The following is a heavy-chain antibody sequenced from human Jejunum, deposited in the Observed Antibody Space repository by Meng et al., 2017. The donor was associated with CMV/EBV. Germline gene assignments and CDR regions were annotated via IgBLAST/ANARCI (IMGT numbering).Heavy chain of an antibody. D-gene: IGHD3-3*01. CDR3: ARVPLHDVDC. V-gene: IGHV3-74*03. J-gene: IGHJ4*02. CDR2: ISSDGRTT. CDR1: GFSLTNYW. Sequence: LPGAASGFSLTNYWMHWVRQGPGKGLEWLSRISSDGRTTTYADAVKGRFTTYRDNAKNMLFLYMSSLGAEDTAVYFCARVPLHDVDCWGQGILVTVSS.